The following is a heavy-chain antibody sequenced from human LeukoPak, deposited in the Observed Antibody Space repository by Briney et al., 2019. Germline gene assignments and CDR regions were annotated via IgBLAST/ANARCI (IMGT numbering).Heavy chain of an antibody. J-gene: IGHJ3*02. CDR1: GGSISSYY. CDR2: IYYSGST. V-gene: IGHV4-59*08. Sequence: TPSETLSLTCTVSGGSISSYYWSWIRQPPGKGLEWIGYIYYSGSTNYNPSLKSRVTISVDTSKNQFSLKLYSVTAADTAVYYCARRYSGYGNAFGTWGQGTMVTVSS. CDR3: ARRYSGYGNAFGT. D-gene: IGHD5-12*01.